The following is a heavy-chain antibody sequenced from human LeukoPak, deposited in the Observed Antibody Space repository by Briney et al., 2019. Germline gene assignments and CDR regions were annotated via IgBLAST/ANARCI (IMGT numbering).Heavy chain of an antibody. CDR2: ISGSGGST. D-gene: IGHD3-22*01. J-gene: IGHJ4*02. Sequence: GGSLRLSCGASGFTFDDHGISWVRQAPGKGLEWLSGISGSGGSTYYADSVKGRFTISRDNSKNTLYLQMNSLRAEDTAVYYCAKLLYYYDSSQPYWGQGTLVTVSS. V-gene: IGHV3-23*01. CDR1: GFTFDDHG. CDR3: AKLLYYYDSSQPY.